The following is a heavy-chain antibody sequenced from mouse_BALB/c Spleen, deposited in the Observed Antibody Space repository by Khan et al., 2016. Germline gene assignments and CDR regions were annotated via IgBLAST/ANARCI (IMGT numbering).Heavy chain of an antibody. CDR1: GFSLTGFS. CDR3: ASYYDYDGGFAY. D-gene: IGHD2-4*01. Sequence: VQLQASGPGLVAPSQSLSITCTVSGFSLTGFSVNWVRQPPGKGLEWLGVIWGDGSTDYNSAHKSRLSFSKDDSKSQVFLKMNSLQTDDTARYFCASYYDYDGGFAYWGQGTLVTVSA. CDR2: IWGDGST. V-gene: IGHV2-6-7*01. J-gene: IGHJ3*01.